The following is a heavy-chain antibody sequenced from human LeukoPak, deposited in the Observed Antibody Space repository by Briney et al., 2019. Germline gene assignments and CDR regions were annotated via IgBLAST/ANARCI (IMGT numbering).Heavy chain of an antibody. Sequence: GGSLRLSCAASGFTVSSNYMNWVRQAPGKGLDWVSSISGSGDNTYYADSVKGRFTISRDNSKNALFLQMNILRAEDTAIYYCAKLGAAVTTATSFFDFWGQGTLVTVSS. CDR3: AKLGAAVTTATSFFDF. J-gene: IGHJ4*02. V-gene: IGHV3-23*01. D-gene: IGHD4-17*01. CDR1: GFTVSSNY. CDR2: ISGSGDNT.